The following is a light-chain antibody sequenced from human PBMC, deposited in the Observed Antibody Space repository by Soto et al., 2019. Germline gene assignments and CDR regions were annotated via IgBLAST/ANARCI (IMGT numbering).Light chain of an antibody. Sequence: QCLLTQPAYVSGSRGQSITISCSGTISDIGSYSHVAWYQQFPGKSPKLMIYAVSDRPSGVSDRFSGSKSGITASLTISGLQTEDEADYYCISYTDGQSYLFGTGTKVTVL. J-gene: IGLJ1*01. CDR2: AVS. V-gene: IGLV2-14*03. CDR1: ISDIGSYSH. CDR3: ISYTDGQSYL.